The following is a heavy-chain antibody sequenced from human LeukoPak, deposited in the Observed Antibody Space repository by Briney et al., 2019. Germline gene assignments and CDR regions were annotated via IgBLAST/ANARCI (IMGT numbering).Heavy chain of an antibody. V-gene: IGHV3-30*18. Sequence: PGGSLRLSCAASGLTFSSYGMHWVRQAPGKGLEWVAVISYDGSNKYYADSVKGRFTISRDNSKNTLYLQMNSLRAEDTAVYYCAKDPGYSSSWFYYGMDVWGQGTTVTVSS. J-gene: IGHJ6*02. CDR2: ISYDGSNK. CDR1: GLTFSSYG. CDR3: AKDPGYSSSWFYYGMDV. D-gene: IGHD6-13*01.